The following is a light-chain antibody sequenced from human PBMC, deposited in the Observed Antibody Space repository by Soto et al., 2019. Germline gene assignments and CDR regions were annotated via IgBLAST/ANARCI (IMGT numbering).Light chain of an antibody. V-gene: IGKV3-11*01. CDR1: QTINTY. J-gene: IGKJ4*01. CDR2: DAS. Sequence: EMVLRQSPDTLSLSLGERATLSCRASQTINTYLVWYQQKPGQAPRLLIYDASKRATGIPDRFSGSGSGTDFTLTISSLAPEDSALYYCQQRLSWPSAFGGGTKVQIK. CDR3: QQRLSWPSA.